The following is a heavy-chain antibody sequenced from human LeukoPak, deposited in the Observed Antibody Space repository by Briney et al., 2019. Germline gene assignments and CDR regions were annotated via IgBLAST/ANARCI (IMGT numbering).Heavy chain of an antibody. J-gene: IGHJ6*02. CDR1: GYTFTSYA. Sequence: ASVKDSCKASGYTFTSYAMHWVRQAPGQRLEWMGWINAGNGNTKYSQKFQGRVTITRDTSASTAYMELSSLRSEDTAVYYCARGGDYGDYGGNYYYYGMDVWGQGTTVTVSS. V-gene: IGHV1-3*01. CDR2: INAGNGNT. D-gene: IGHD4-17*01. CDR3: ARGGDYGDYGGNYYYYGMDV.